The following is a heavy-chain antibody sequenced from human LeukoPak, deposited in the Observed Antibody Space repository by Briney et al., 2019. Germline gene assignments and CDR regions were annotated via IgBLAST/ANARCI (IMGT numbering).Heavy chain of an antibody. V-gene: IGHV3-30-3*01. CDR3: PRGLVSVGLYFDY. D-gene: IGHD2-2*01. CDR1: GFTFSTYA. CDR2: ISYDGSNK. Sequence: GGSLRLSCAASGFTFSTYAMHWVRQAPGEGLEWVAVISYDGSNKYYADSVKGRFTISRDNSKNTLYLQMNSLRPEDTAVYYCPRGLVSVGLYFDYWGQGTLVTVSS. J-gene: IGHJ4*02.